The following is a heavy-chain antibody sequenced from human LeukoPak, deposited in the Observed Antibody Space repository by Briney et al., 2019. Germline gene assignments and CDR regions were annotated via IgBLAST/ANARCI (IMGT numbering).Heavy chain of an antibody. CDR1: GFTFSSYS. CDR2: ISSSSSYI. Sequence: GGSLRLSCAASGFTFSSYSMNWVRQAPGKGLEWVPSISSSSSYIYYADSVRGRFTISRDNAKNSLYLQMNSLRAEDTAVYYCARLEEQWLTNDAFDIWGQGTMVTVSS. CDR3: ARLEEQWLTNDAFDI. D-gene: IGHD6-19*01. V-gene: IGHV3-21*01. J-gene: IGHJ3*02.